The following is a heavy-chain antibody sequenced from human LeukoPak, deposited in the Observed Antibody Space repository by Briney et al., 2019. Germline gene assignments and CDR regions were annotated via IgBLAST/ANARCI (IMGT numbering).Heavy chain of an antibody. J-gene: IGHJ3*02. D-gene: IGHD6-13*01. V-gene: IGHV3-30*18. CDR1: VFTFSSFE. CDR2: ISYDGSNK. Sequence: HPGGSLRLSCTASVFTFSSFEMNWVRQAPGKGLEWVAVISYDGSNKYYADSVKGRFTISRDNSKNTLYLQMNSLRAEDTAVYYCAKDHGGIAIWGQGTMVTVSS. CDR3: AKDHGGIAI.